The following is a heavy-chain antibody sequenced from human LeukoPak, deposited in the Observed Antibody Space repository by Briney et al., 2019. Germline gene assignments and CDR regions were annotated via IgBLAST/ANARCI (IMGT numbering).Heavy chain of an antibody. CDR3: ARTDRDDYGESNSDY. J-gene: IGHJ4*02. CDR2: ISAYNGNT. V-gene: IGHV1-18*01. Sequence: ASVKVSCKASGYTFTSYGISWVRQAPGQGLEWMGWISAYNGNTNYAQKLQGRVTMTTDTPTSTAYMELRSLRSDDTAVYYCARTDRDDYGESNSDYWGQGTLVTVSS. D-gene: IGHD4-17*01. CDR1: GYTFTSYG.